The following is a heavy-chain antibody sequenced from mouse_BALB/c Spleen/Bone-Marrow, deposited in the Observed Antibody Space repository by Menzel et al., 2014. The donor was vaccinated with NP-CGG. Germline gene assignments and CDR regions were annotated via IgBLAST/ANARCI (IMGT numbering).Heavy chain of an antibody. Sequence: VQLQQSGAELMKPGASVKISCKATGYTFSSYWIEWVKQRPGHGLEWTGEILPGSGSTNYNEKFKGKATFTADTSSNTAYMQLSSLTSEDSAVYYCATARATWFAYWGQGTLVTVSA. CDR2: ILPGSGST. CDR3: ATARATWFAY. J-gene: IGHJ3*01. V-gene: IGHV1-9*01. D-gene: IGHD3-2*01. CDR1: GYTFSSYW.